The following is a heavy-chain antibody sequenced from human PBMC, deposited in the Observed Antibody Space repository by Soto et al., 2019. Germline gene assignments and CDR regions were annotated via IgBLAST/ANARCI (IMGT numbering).Heavy chain of an antibody. CDR2: FSLSGTT. J-gene: IGHJ4*02. V-gene: IGHV4-4*07. D-gene: IGHD2-8*02. Sequence: TSETLSLTCTVSGASITGTSYWSWIRQPAGKGLEWIGRFSLSGTTNYNPSLRSRVTMSADVSKNQFSLRLTSVTAADTALYYCARGMTPPGAPAWYYFDSLCQGTLVTVSS. CDR3: ARGMTPPGAPAWYYFDS. CDR1: GASITGTSY.